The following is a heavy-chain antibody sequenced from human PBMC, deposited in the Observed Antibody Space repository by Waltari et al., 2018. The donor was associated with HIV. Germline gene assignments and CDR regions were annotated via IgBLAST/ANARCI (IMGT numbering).Heavy chain of an antibody. V-gene: IGHV3-74*01. CDR1: GFMFGSYW. J-gene: IGHJ6*02. CDR3: ASPVGAARAFFYNVDV. CDR2: INSDASTT. Sequence: EVQLVESGGGLVQPGGSLRLSCAASGFMFGSYWTLWVRQVPGKGLEWVSRINSDASTTHYADSVKGRFTISRDNAKNILYLQMNSLGVEDTAIYYCASPVGAARAFFYNVDVWGQGTTVTVSS. D-gene: IGHD2-15*01.